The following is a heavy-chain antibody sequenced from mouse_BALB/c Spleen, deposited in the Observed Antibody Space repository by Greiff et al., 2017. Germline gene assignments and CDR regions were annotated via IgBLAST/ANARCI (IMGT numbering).Heavy chain of an antibody. V-gene: IGHV5-6*01. CDR1: GFTFSSYG. Sequence: EVHLVESGGDLVKPGGSLKLSCAASGFTFSSYGMSWVRQTPDKRLEWVATISSGGSYTYYPDSVKGRFTISRDNAKNTLYLQMSSLKSEDTAMYYCARIYYGYDASYWGQGTLVTVSA. D-gene: IGHD2-2*01. CDR2: ISSGGSYT. CDR3: ARIYYGYDASY. J-gene: IGHJ3*01.